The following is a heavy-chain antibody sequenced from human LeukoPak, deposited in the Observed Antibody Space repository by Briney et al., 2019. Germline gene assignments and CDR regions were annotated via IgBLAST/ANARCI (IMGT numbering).Heavy chain of an antibody. CDR1: GFTFSSYG. D-gene: IGHD2-15*01. V-gene: IGHV3-23*01. CDR2: ISGSGVTS. J-gene: IGHJ6*03. CDR3: AKRSCSGGSCYANYYYYMDV. Sequence: PGGSLRLSCAASGFTFSSYGMSWVRQAPGKGLEWVSSISGSGVTSDSADSVKGRSTISRDNSKNTLYLQMNSLRAEDTAVYYCAKRSCSGGSCYANYYYYMDVWGKGTTVTVSS.